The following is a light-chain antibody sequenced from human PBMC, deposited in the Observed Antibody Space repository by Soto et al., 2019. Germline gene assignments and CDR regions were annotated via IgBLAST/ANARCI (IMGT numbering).Light chain of an antibody. Sequence: EIVLTQSPVTLSLSPCERATLSCRASQSVISYLVWYQQKPGQAPRLLIYDASNRATGIPARFSGSGSGTDFTLTISRLEPEDFAVYYCQQYGSSITFGQGTRLEI. V-gene: IGKV3-11*01. CDR2: DAS. CDR1: QSVISY. J-gene: IGKJ5*01. CDR3: QQYGSSIT.